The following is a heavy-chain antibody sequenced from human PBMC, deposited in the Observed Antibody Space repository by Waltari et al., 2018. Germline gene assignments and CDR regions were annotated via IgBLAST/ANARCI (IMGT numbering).Heavy chain of an antibody. V-gene: IGHV1-2*06. D-gene: IGHD5-12*01. CDR3: ARDDEGSGYDF. Sequence: QVQLVQSGAEVKKPGSSVKVSCKASGGTFRSYAISWVRQAPGQGLEWMGRINPNSGGTNYAQKFQGRVTMTRDTSISTAYMELSRLRSDDTAVYYCARDDEGSGYDFWGQGTLVTVSS. CDR1: GGTFRSYA. J-gene: IGHJ4*02. CDR2: INPNSGGT.